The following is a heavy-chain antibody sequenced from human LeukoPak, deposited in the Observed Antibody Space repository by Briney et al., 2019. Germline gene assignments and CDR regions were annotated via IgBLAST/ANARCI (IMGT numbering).Heavy chain of an antibody. CDR2: ISGSGGST. D-gene: IGHD4-17*01. CDR1: GFTFSSYA. Sequence: PGGSLRLSCAASGFTFSSYAMSWVRQAPGKGLEWVSAISGSGGSTYYADSEKGRFTISRDNSKNTLYLQMNSLRAEDTAVYYCAKNPQDDYGDYVLGYWGQGTLVTVSS. CDR3: AKNPQDDYGDYVLGY. J-gene: IGHJ4*02. V-gene: IGHV3-23*01.